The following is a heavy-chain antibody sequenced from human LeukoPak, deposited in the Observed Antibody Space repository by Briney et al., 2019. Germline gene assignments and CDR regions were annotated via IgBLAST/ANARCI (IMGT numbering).Heavy chain of an antibody. CDR1: GFTFSSFS. D-gene: IGHD6-13*01. V-gene: IGHV3-23*01. Sequence: GGSLRLSCAASGFTFSSFSMDWVRQAPGKGLEWVSTVSSSGATTYYADSVKGRFTISRDNSKNTLYLQMNSLRAEDTAVYYCAKDPLPYSSSWYDEDYWGQGTLVTVSS. CDR3: AKDPLPYSSSWYDEDY. J-gene: IGHJ4*02. CDR2: VSSSGATT.